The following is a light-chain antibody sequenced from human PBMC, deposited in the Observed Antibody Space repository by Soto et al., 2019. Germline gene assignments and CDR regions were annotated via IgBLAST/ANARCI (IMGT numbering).Light chain of an antibody. V-gene: IGKV3D-15*01. CDR1: QSVGSD. J-gene: IGKJ1*01. CDR3: QQYSKWPRT. CDR2: SAS. Sequence: ETVMTQSPATLSVSPGERVTLSCRASQSVGSDVAWYQQRHGQALRLLVYSASSRASDVPARFNGSGSGIEFSLTLSGLQSEDFAVYYCQQYSKWPRTFGLGTKVDIK.